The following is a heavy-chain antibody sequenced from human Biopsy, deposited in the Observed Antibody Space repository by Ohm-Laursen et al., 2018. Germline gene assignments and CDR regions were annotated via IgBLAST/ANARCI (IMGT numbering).Heavy chain of an antibody. CDR2: INPSGSTT. D-gene: IGHD6-19*01. CDR1: GATFNDYF. CDR3: ARNTGWYGDLYYFDY. Sequence: GPSENPSCQASGATFNDYFIHWVRQSPGRGLGWMGIINPSGSTTSYPQIFQGRVTMTRATFKSTVYMELTSLRSADTAVNFCARNTGWYGDLYYFDYWGQGTLVTVSS. J-gene: IGHJ4*02. V-gene: IGHV1-46*02.